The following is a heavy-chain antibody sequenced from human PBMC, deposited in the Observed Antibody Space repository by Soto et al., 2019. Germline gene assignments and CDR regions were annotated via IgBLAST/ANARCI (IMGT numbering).Heavy chain of an antibody. CDR3: ARGRYGDY. CDR2: ISAHNGNT. D-gene: IGHD1-1*01. V-gene: IGHV1-18*01. CDR1: GYDFTTYA. Sequence: QVHLVQSGAEVKKPRASVKVSCKSSGYDFTTYAITWVRQAPGQGLEWMGWISAHNGNTNNAQKLQGRVTVTRDTSTSTAYMELRSLRSDDTAVYYCARGRYGDYWGQGALVTVSS. J-gene: IGHJ4*02.